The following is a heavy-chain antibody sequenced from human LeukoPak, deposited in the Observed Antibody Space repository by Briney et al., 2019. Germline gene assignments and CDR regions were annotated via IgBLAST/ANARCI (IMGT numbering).Heavy chain of an antibody. CDR1: GFTFSKYA. V-gene: IGHV3-23*01. CDR2: ISGSGGST. CDR3: AKDLAGSGSYSFDY. Sequence: GGSLRLSCAASGFTFSKYAMNWVRQAPGRGLEWVSAISGSGGSTYYADSVKGRFTFSRDNSKNTLYLQMNSLRAEDTAVYYCAKDLAGSGSYSFDYWGQGTLVTVSS. J-gene: IGHJ4*02. D-gene: IGHD1-26*01.